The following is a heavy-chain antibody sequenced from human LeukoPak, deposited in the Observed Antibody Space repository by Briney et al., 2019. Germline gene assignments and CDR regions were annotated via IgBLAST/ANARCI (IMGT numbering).Heavy chain of an antibody. V-gene: IGHV1-8*01. D-gene: IGHD1-1*01. J-gene: IGHJ6*02. CDR3: ERSGTRYGMDV. CDR2: MNPNSGNT. CDR1: GYTFTSYD. Sequence: GASVKVSCKASGYTFTSYDINWVRPATGQGLEWMGWMNPNSGNTGYAQKFQGRVTMTRNTSISTAYMELSSLRSEDTAVYYCERSGTRYGMDVWGQGTTVTVSS.